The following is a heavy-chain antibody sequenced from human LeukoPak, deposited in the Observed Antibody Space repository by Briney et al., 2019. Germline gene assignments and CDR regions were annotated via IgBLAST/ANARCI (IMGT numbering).Heavy chain of an antibody. V-gene: IGHV3-74*01. CDR1: GFTFSNYW. Sequence: GGSLTLSCAASGFTFSNYWMHWVRQAPGKGLVWISRVKGDGTFTNYADSVKGRFTISRDNAKYTLYLQMHSLRAEDTAIYYCVRDGDDYNFDYWGQGSLVTVSS. J-gene: IGHJ4*02. CDR2: VKGDGTFT. D-gene: IGHD5-24*01. CDR3: VRDGDDYNFDY.